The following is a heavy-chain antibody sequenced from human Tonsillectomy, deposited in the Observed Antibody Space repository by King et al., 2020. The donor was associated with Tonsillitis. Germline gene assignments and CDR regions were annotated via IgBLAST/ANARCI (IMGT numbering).Heavy chain of an antibody. CDR2: IDPSDSYT. CDR3: SRKNFLTGGDYFGMDV. J-gene: IGHJ6*01. V-gene: IGHV5-10-1*03. CDR1: GYSFSNYW. Sequence: VQLVESGAEVKKPGESLRISCKGSGYSFSNYWITWVRQRPGKGLEWMGRIDPSDSYTSYSPSFQGHVTFSADKSISTAYLQWSSLKASDTAMYYCSRKNFLTGGDYFGMDVWGQGDMVTGSP. D-gene: IGHD3/OR15-3a*01.